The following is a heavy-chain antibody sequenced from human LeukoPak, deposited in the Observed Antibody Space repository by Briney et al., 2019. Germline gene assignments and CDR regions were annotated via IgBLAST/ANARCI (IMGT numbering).Heavy chain of an antibody. D-gene: IGHD1-7*01. V-gene: IGHV3-23*01. Sequence: GGSLRLSCAASGFTFNTYAMSWVRQAPGRGLEWVSGIGGGDDIHYADSVKGRFTVSRDDSKNTLYLQMNSLRAEDTAIYYCVKDATPWNSIWDYFDFWGQGTLVTASS. J-gene: IGHJ4*02. CDR3: VKDATPWNSIWDYFDF. CDR1: GFTFNTYA. CDR2: IGGGDDI.